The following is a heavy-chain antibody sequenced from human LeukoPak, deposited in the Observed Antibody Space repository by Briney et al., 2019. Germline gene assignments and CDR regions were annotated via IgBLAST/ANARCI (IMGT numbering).Heavy chain of an antibody. V-gene: IGHV1-69*01. Sequence: SVKVSCKASGGTFSSYAISWVRQAPGQGLEWMGGIIPIFGTANYAQKFQGRVTITADESTSTAYMELSSLRSEDTAVYYCARWSIAAAGTKVNYYDMDVWGQGTTVTVSS. CDR1: GGTFSSYA. CDR3: ARWSIAAAGTKVNYYDMDV. D-gene: IGHD6-13*01. CDR2: IIPIFGTA. J-gene: IGHJ6*02.